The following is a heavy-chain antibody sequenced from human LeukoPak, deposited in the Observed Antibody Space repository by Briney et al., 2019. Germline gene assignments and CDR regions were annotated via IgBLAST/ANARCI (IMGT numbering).Heavy chain of an antibody. CDR3: ARDPNKWELTAFDI. V-gene: IGHV3-74*01. J-gene: IGHJ3*02. CDR1: GFTFSSYW. Sequence: GGSLRLSCAASGFTFSSYWMHWVRQAPGKGLVWVSRINTDGSSTSYADAVKGRFTISRDNAKNTLYLQMNSLRAEDTAVYYCARDPNKWELTAFDIWGQGTMVTVSS. D-gene: IGHD1-26*01. CDR2: INTDGSST.